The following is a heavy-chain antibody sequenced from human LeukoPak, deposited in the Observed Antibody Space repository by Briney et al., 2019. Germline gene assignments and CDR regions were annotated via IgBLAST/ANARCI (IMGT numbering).Heavy chain of an antibody. CDR3: ARDRGGVAATPYYYYYMDV. V-gene: IGHV3-11*01. Sequence: PGGSLRLSCAASGFTFSDYYMSWIRQAPGKGLEWVSYISSSGSTIYYADSVKGRFTISRDNAKNSLYLQMNSLRAEDTAVYYCARDRGGVAATPYYYYYMDVWGKGTTVTISS. D-gene: IGHD2-15*01. CDR2: ISSSGSTI. CDR1: GFTFSDYY. J-gene: IGHJ6*03.